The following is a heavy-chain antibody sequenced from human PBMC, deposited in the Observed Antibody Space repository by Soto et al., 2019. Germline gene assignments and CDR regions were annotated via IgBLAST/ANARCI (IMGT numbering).Heavy chain of an antibody. D-gene: IGHD3-22*01. Sequence: SETLSLTCTVSGGSISSSSDYWGWIRQPPGQGLEWLGTIYSLGNTYYNPSLKSRVTISVDKSKSQLFLKLSSVTAPDTAVYYCARQIYDSSGYYYAYWGQGTLVTVSS. CDR3: ARQIYDSSGYYYAY. CDR2: IYSLGNT. J-gene: IGHJ4*02. V-gene: IGHV4-39*01. CDR1: GGSISSSSDY.